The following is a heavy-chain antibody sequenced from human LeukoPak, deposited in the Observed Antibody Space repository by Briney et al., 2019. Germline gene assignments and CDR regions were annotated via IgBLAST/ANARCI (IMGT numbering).Heavy chain of an antibody. Sequence: TSETLSLTCAVSGGSISSSNWWSWARQPPGKGLEWIGEIHHGGTTNYNPSLKSRVTISVDKSKNQFSLKLNSVTAADTAVYYCARGGDTPFDPWGQGTLITVSS. D-gene: IGHD2-21*02. CDR3: ARGGDTPFDP. J-gene: IGHJ5*02. CDR2: IHHGGTT. V-gene: IGHV4-4*02. CDR1: GGSISSSNW.